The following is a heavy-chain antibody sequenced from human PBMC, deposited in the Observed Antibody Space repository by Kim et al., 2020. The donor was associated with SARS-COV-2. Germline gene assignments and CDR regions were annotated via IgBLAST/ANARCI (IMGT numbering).Heavy chain of an antibody. CDR2: INHSGST. D-gene: IGHD3-9*01. CDR3: ARGHYDILTGYYTRYYYYG. Sequence: SETLSLTCAVYGESFSGYYWSWIRQPPGKGLEWIGEINHSGSTNYNPSLKSRVTISVDTSKNQFSLKLSSVTAADTAVYYCARGHYDILTGYYTRYYYYG. V-gene: IGHV4-34*01. J-gene: IGHJ6*01. CDR1: GESFSGYY.